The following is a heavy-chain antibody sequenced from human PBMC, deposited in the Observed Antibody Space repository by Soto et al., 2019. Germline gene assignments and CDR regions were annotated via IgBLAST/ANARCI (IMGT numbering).Heavy chain of an antibody. J-gene: IGHJ4*02. CDR2: IIPILGIA. CDR3: ARDNYGDSFDY. V-gene: IGHV1-69*08. Sequence: QVPLVQSGAEVKKPGSSVKVSCKASGGTFSSYTISWVRQAPGQGLEWMGRIIPILGIANYAQKFQGRVTITADKSTSTAYMELSSLRSEHTAVYYCARDNYGDSFDYWGQGTLVTVSS. D-gene: IGHD4-17*01. CDR1: GGTFSSYT.